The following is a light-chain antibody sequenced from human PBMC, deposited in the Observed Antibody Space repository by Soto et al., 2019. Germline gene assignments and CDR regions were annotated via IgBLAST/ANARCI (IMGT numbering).Light chain of an antibody. Sequence: SYDLTQPPSVSVAPGQTARITCGGNNIGSTSVHWYKQSPGQAPVLVVYDDNDRPSGIPERFSGFNSENTATLTITRVEAGVEADYYCQVWNISTDHYVFGTGTKVTVL. CDR3: QVWNISTDHYV. J-gene: IGLJ1*01. CDR1: NIGSTS. CDR2: DDN. V-gene: IGLV3-21*02.